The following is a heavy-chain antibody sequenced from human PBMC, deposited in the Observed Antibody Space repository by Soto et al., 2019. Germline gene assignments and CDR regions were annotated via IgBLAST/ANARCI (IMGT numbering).Heavy chain of an antibody. D-gene: IGHD3-16*01. CDR1: GYTFTIYG. Sequence: ASVKVSCKASGYTFTIYGISWVRQAPGEGLEWMGWISAYNGNTNYAQKLQGRVTMTTDTSTSTAYMELRSLRSDDTAVYYCARGIGGYFGVDYYYGMDVWGQGTTVTVS. CDR2: ISAYNGNT. J-gene: IGHJ6*02. CDR3: ARGIGGYFGVDYYYGMDV. V-gene: IGHV1-18*01.